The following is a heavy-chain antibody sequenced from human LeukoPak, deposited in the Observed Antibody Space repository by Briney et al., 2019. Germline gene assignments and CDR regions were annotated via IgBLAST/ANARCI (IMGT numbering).Heavy chain of an antibody. Sequence: PSETLSLTCTVSGGSISSGDYYWSWIRQPPGKGLEWIGYIYYSGSTYYNPSLKSRVTISVDTSKNQFSLKLGSVTAADTAVYYCARDSRLWFGGSYAFDYWGQGTLVTVSS. CDR2: IYYSGST. D-gene: IGHD1-26*01. CDR3: ARDSRLWFGGSYAFDY. J-gene: IGHJ4*02. CDR1: GGSISSGDYY. V-gene: IGHV4-30-4*08.